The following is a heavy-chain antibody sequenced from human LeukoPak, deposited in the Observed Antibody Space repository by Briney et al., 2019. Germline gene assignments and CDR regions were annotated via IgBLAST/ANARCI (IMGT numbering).Heavy chain of an antibody. J-gene: IGHJ4*02. D-gene: IGHD2-2*01. V-gene: IGHV3-30*02. CDR1: GFNFNSYG. CDR2: IRYDGSNK. Sequence: GGSLRLSCTAYGFNFNSYGMNWVRQAPGKGLEWVAFIRYDGSNKYYADSVKGRFTISRDSSKNTLYLQMNSLRAEDTAVYYCARDVVPAAMGLLDYWGQGTLVTVSS. CDR3: ARDVVPAAMGLLDY.